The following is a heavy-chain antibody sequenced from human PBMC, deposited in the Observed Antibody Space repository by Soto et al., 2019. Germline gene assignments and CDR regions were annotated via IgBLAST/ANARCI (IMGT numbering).Heavy chain of an antibody. Sequence: QVQLVQSGAEVKKPGASVKVSCKASGYTFTSYGISWVRQAPGQGLEWMGWISAYNGNTNYAQKLQGRVTMTTDTSTNTAYMERRSLRSDDTAVYYCARAEIVGAKVDWFDPWGQGTLVTVSS. D-gene: IGHD1-26*01. V-gene: IGHV1-18*04. CDR1: GYTFTSYG. CDR3: ARAEIVGAKVDWFDP. J-gene: IGHJ5*02. CDR2: ISAYNGNT.